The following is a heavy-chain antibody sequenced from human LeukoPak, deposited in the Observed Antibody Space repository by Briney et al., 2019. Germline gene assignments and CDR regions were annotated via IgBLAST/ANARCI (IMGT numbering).Heavy chain of an antibody. CDR1: GFTFSDYY. J-gene: IGHJ4*02. V-gene: IGHV3-11*06. CDR3: ARDYGSGGPYYFDY. Sequence: GGSLRLSCAASGFTFSDYYMSWIRQAPGKGLEWVSYISSSSSYTNYADSVKGRFTISRDNAKNSLYLQMNSLRAEDTAVYYCARDYGSGGPYYFDYWGQGTLVTVSS. D-gene: IGHD3-10*01. CDR2: ISSSSSYT.